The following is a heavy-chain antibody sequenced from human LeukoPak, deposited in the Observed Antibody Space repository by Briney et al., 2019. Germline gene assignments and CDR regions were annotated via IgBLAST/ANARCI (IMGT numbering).Heavy chain of an antibody. CDR3: ARTGMGYYYGSGSYYNPDY. J-gene: IGHJ4*02. CDR1: GYTFTSYD. Sequence: ASVKVSCKASGYTFTSYDINWVRQATGQGLEWMGWMNPNSGNTGYAQKFQGRVTITRNTSISTAYMELSSLRSEDTAVYYCARTGMGYYYGSGSYYNPDYWGQGTLVTVSS. CDR2: MNPNSGNT. D-gene: IGHD3-10*01. V-gene: IGHV1-8*03.